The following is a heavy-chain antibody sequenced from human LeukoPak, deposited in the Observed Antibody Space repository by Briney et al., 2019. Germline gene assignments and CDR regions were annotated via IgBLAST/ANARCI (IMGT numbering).Heavy chain of an antibody. J-gene: IGHJ6*03. D-gene: IGHD3-3*01. CDR3: ARAFRPYDFWSGYPVNYYYYYMDV. V-gene: IGHV1-8*01. Sequence: ASVTVSCKASGYTFTSYDINWVRQATGQGLEWMGWMNPNSGNTGYAQKFQGRVTMTRNTSISTAYMELSSLRSEDTAVYYCARAFRPYDFWSGYPVNYYYYYMDVWGKGTTVTVSS. CDR1: GYTFTSYD. CDR2: MNPNSGNT.